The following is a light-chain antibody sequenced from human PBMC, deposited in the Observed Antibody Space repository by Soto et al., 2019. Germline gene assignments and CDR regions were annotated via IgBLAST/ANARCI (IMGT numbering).Light chain of an antibody. V-gene: IGKV3-20*01. J-gene: IGKJ3*01. CDR2: AAT. Sequence: EIVLTQSPDTLSLSPGQRATLSCRASQSVRSGFLSWFQQRPGQAPRLLIYAATSRATGVPDRFSGSGSGTDFTLTINRLEPEDFAVYYCQQFSGSSFTFGPGTKVEIK. CDR1: QSVRSGF. CDR3: QQFSGSSFT.